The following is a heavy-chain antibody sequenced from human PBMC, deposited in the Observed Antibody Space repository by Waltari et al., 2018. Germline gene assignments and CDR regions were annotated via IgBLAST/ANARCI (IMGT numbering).Heavy chain of an antibody. Sequence: QVQLVQSGAEVKKPGSSVKVSCKASGGTFSSYAISWVRQAPGHGLEWMGRIIPIFGTANYAQKFQGRVTITADKSTSTAYMELSSLRSEDTAVYYCARNPTLYCSGGSCPYYFDYWGQGTLVTVSS. CDR3: ARNPTLYCSGGSCPYYFDY. D-gene: IGHD2-15*01. V-gene: IGHV1-69*08. J-gene: IGHJ4*02. CDR2: IIPIFGTA. CDR1: GGTFSSYA.